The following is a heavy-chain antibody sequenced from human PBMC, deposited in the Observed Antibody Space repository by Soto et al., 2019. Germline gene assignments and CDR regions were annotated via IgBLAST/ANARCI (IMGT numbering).Heavy chain of an antibody. V-gene: IGHV3-53*01. Sequence: GGSLRLSCAASGFSVSSSHMIWVRQAPGKGLEWVSVIYSGGATYYAVSVKGRFTISRDRSKSTVYLQMNSLRAEDTAVYYCARDLGYSSAWWGQGTLVTVSS. D-gene: IGHD6-25*01. CDR2: IYSGGAT. J-gene: IGHJ4*02. CDR1: GFSVSSSH. CDR3: ARDLGYSSAW.